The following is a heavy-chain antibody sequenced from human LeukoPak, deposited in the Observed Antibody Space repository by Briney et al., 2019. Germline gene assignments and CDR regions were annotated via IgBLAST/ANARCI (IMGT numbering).Heavy chain of an antibody. D-gene: IGHD1-26*01. CDR3: AAPLLTYSGSPDAFDI. CDR2: IFVGSGNT. V-gene: IGHV1-58*02. Sequence: ASVRVSCKASGFTFTSSAMQWVRQARGQRLEWIGWIFVGSGNTNYAQKFQERVTITRDMSTSTAYMELSSLRSEDTAVYYCAAPLLTYSGSPDAFDIWGQGTMVTVSS. J-gene: IGHJ3*02. CDR1: GFTFTSSA.